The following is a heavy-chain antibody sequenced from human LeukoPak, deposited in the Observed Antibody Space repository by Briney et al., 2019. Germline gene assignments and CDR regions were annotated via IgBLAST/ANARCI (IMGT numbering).Heavy chain of an antibody. CDR2: ISSSSSRYK. J-gene: IGHJ4*02. CDR3: AKEKAAADGAYYFDY. V-gene: IGHV3-21*01. D-gene: IGHD6-13*01. Sequence: GGSLRLSCAASGFTFSSSSMNWVRQAPGQGLGWVSSISSSSSRYKYYADSVKGRFTISRDNARNSLYLQMNSLRAEDTAVYYCAKEKAAADGAYYFDYWGQGTLVTVSS. CDR1: GFTFSSSS.